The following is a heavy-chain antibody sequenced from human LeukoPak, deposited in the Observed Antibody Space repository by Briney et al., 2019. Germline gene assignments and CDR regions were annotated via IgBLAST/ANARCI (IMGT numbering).Heavy chain of an antibody. CDR1: GYSISSGYY. CDR2: IYHSGST. Sequence: SETLSLTCAVSGYSISSGYYWGWIRQPPGKGLEWIGSIYHSGSTYYNPSLKSRVTISVDTSKNQFSLKLSSVTAADTAVYYCARVDSRWCDPWGQGTLVTVSS. J-gene: IGHJ5*02. CDR3: ARVDSRWCDP. V-gene: IGHV4-38-2*01. D-gene: IGHD4-11*01.